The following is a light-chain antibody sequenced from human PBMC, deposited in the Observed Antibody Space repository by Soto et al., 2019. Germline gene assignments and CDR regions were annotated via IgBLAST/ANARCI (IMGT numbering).Light chain of an antibody. CDR2: DNI. CDR1: GSNIGKNH. V-gene: IGLV1-51*01. CDR3: HTWDSSVSVGV. J-gene: IGLJ2*01. Sequence: QSVVTQPPSVSAAPGQKVTISCSGGGSNIGKNHVSWFQHLPGTAPKILIYDNIHRPSGIPDRFSASKSGTSATLTITGLQTGDEADYYCHTWDSSVSVGVFGGGTKLTVL.